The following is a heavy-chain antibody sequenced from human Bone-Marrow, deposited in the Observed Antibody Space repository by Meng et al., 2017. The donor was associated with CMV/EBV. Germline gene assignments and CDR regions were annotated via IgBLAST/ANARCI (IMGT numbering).Heavy chain of an antibody. D-gene: IGHD2-15*01. V-gene: IGHV4-34*01. Sequence: SETLSLTCAVYGGSFSGYYWSWIRQPPGKGLEWIGEINHSGSTNYNPSLKSRVTISVDTSKNQFSLKLSSVTAADTAVYYCARTPNYYYYGMDVWGQGTTVTVSS. CDR3: ARTPNYYYYGMDV. J-gene: IGHJ6*02. CDR2: INHSGST. CDR1: GGSFSGYY.